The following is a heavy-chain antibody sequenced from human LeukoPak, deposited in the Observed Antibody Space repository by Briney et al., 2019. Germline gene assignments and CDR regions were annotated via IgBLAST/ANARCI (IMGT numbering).Heavy chain of an antibody. CDR1: GYSFTNYD. CDR2: INPSGGST. J-gene: IGHJ4*02. Sequence: ASVKVSCKASGYSFTNYDINWVRQAPGQGLEWMGIINPSGGSTSYAQKFQGRVTMTRDMSTSTVYMELSSLRSEDTAVYYCARVGAGKDYYDSSGFFSDWGQGTLVTVSS. D-gene: IGHD3-22*01. CDR3: ARVGAGKDYYDSSGFFSD. V-gene: IGHV1-46*01.